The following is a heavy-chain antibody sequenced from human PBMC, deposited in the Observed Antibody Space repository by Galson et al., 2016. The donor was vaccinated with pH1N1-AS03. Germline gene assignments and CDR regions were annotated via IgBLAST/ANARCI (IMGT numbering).Heavy chain of an antibody. Sequence: SLRLSCAASAFSFSRHWMHWVRRAPGKGLVWVSRVSSDGSRTAYTDSVKGRFSISRDNAQNMLYLELNSLRDEDTALYFCAREGRVSESDGYYRPLDLWGQGAMVVVS. CDR3: AREGRVSESDGYYRPLDL. CDR1: AFSFSRHW. V-gene: IGHV3-74*03. CDR2: VSSDGSRT. J-gene: IGHJ3*01. D-gene: IGHD3-22*01.